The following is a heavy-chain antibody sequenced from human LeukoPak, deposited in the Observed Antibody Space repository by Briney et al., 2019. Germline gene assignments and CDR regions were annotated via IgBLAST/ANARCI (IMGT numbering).Heavy chain of an antibody. CDR2: MNHSGST. V-gene: IGHV4-34*01. CDR1: GGSFSGYY. Sequence: PSETLSLTCAVYGGSFSGYYWSWIRQPPGKGLEWIGEMNHSGSTNYNSSLKSRVTVSVDTSKNQFSLKISSVTAADTAVYFCARVHGPLDYWGQGILVIVSS. CDR3: ARVHGPLDY. D-gene: IGHD4-17*01. J-gene: IGHJ4*02.